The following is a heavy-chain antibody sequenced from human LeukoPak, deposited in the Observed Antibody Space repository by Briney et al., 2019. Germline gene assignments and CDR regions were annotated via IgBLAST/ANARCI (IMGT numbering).Heavy chain of an antibody. J-gene: IGHJ6*02. CDR1: GFTFSNYA. CDR3: ARDLTLTGYSSGWKYYYYGMDV. V-gene: IGHV3-23*01. Sequence: PGGSLRLSCAASGFTFSNYAMSWVRQAPGKGLEWVAGISGTGGSTHYADSVKGRFTIPRDNAKNSLYLQMNSLRAEDTAVYYCARDLTLTGYSSGWKYYYYGMDVWGQGTTVTVSS. D-gene: IGHD6-19*01. CDR2: ISGTGGST.